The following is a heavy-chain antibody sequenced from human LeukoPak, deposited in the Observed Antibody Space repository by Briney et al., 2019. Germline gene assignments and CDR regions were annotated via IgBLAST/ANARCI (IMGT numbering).Heavy chain of an antibody. CDR3: ARRSTSFNYAMDV. V-gene: IGHV4-59*08. J-gene: IGHJ6*02. Sequence: SETLSLTCTVSGDSITGYYWSWIRQPPGKGLECVGYVFYSGSTNYNPSLKSRVTISVDTSKNRFSLNLSSVTAADTAVYYCARRSTSFNYAMDVWGQGTTVTVSS. CDR1: GDSITGYY. CDR2: VFYSGST. D-gene: IGHD2/OR15-2a*01.